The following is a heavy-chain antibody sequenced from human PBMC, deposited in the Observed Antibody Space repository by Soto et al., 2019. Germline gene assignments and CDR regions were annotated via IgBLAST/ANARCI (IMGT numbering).Heavy chain of an antibody. Sequence: GTLRLSWAASGLSLSSYGMHWVRQAPGRGLEWVAVISYDGSNKYYADSVKGRFTISRDNSKNTLYLQMNSLRAEDTAVYYCAKRSALRYGVTKYYYGMDVWGQGTTVTGSS. CDR1: GLSLSSYG. V-gene: IGHV3-30*18. D-gene: IGHD3-10*01. CDR3: AKRSALRYGVTKYYYGMDV. CDR2: ISYDGSNK. J-gene: IGHJ6*02.